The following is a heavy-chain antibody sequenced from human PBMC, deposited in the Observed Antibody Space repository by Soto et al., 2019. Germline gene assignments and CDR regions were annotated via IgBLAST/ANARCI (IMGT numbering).Heavy chain of an antibody. CDR1: GDSIRNRNYY. D-gene: IGHD3-22*01. CDR2: RYDDEST. V-gene: IGHV4-39*01. Sequence: LQLQESGPGLVKPSETLSLTCTVSGDSIRNRNYYWGWIRQPPGKGLEWIVSRYDDESTFYNPSLKRRVTVSIDTTRKRSSLKMTSVTAADMGVYYCVRGIYEGSSGYYLDVWGQGNLVTVSS. J-gene: IGHJ4*02. CDR3: VRGIYEGSSGYYLDV.